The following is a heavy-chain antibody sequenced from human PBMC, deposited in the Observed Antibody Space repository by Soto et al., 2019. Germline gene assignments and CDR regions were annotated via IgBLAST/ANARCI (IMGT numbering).Heavy chain of an antibody. CDR1: GFMFSNYG. CDR3: AKGLFDRDYYYYGMDV. D-gene: IGHD2-21*01. Sequence: EVQLLESGGGLVQPGGSLRLSCAASGFMFSNYGLSWVRQASRKGLEWVAGISGSNVHPKYADSVKGRVSISSDSAKNTLYLQMNSLGAEDTAVYYCAKGLFDRDYYYYGMDVWGQGTTVTVSS. V-gene: IGHV3-23*01. CDR2: ISGSNVHP. J-gene: IGHJ6*02.